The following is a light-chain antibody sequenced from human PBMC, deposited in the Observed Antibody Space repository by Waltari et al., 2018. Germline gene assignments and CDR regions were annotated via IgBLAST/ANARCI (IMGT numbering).Light chain of an antibody. V-gene: IGLV2-23*01. Sequence: QSALTQPASVSGSPGQSITISCTGSSSDVGSNNFVSWYQQLPGKAPKLMIYEGSKRPSGVSDRFPGSKSGNTASLTISGLQAEDEADYYCCSYAGGATYVFGSGTKVNVL. CDR3: CSYAGGATYV. CDR1: SSDVGSNNF. J-gene: IGLJ1*01. CDR2: EGS.